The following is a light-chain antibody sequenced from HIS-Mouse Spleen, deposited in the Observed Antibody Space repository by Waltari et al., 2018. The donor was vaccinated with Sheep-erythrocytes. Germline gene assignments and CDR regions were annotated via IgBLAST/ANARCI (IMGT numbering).Light chain of an antibody. CDR1: SSDVGGYNY. V-gene: IGLV2-8*01. J-gene: IGLJ3*02. Sequence: QSALTQPPSASGSPGQSVTISCTGTSSDVGGYNYVSWYQQHPGKAPILLIYEVSMRPSGVPDRFSGSKSGNTASLTVSGLQAEDEADYYCSSYAGSNNWVFGGGTKLTVL. CDR2: EVS. CDR3: SSYAGSNNWV.